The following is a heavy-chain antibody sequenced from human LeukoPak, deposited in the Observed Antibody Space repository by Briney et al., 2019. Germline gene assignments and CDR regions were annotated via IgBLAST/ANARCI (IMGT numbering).Heavy chain of an antibody. CDR2: ISGSGGST. J-gene: IGHJ4*02. CDR1: GITFSSYA. CDR3: AKDRVGYCSSTSCYTGYDY. Sequence: GGSLRLSCAASGITFSSYAMSWVRQAPGKGLEWVSAISGSGGSTYYADSVKGRFTISRDNSKNTLYLQMNSLRAEDTAVYYCAKDRVGYCSSTSCYTGYDYWGQGTLVTVSS. D-gene: IGHD2-2*02. V-gene: IGHV3-23*01.